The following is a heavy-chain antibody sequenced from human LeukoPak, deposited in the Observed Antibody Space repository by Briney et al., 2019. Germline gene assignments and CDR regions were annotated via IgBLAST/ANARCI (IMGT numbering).Heavy chain of an antibody. CDR2: ISYDGSNK. Sequence: PGGSLRLSCAASGFTFSSYAMHWVRQAPGKGLEWVAVISYDGSNKYYADSVKGRFTISRDNSKNTLYLQMNSLRAEDTAVYYCAREHYDFWSGYYTLWGQGALVTVSS. J-gene: IGHJ4*02. V-gene: IGHV3-30-3*01. CDR3: AREHYDFWSGYYTL. CDR1: GFTFSSYA. D-gene: IGHD3-3*01.